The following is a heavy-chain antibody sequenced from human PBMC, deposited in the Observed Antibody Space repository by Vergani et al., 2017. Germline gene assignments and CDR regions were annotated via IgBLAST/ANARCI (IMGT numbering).Heavy chain of an antibody. V-gene: IGHV1-2*02. CDR2: INPNSGGT. CDR3: ARAALRLGELSLYGY. J-gene: IGHJ4*02. D-gene: IGHD3-16*02. Sequence: QVQLVQSGAEVKKPGASVKVSCKASGYTFTVYYMHWVRQAPGQGLEWMGWINPNSGGTNYAQKFQGRVTMTRDTSISTAYMELSRLRSDDTAVYYCARAALRLGELSLYGYWGQGTLVTVSS. CDR1: GYTFTVYY.